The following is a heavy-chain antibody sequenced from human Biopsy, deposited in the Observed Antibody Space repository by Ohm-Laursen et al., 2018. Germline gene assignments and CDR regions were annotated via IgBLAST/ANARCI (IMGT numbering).Heavy chain of an antibody. CDR1: RASIRNGGYF. CDR3: ARVGAGAPSIDYFDY. CDR2: IYYSGST. J-gene: IGHJ4*02. Sequence: SDTLSLTCTVSRASIRNGGYFWSWIRQPPGKGLEWIGYIYYSGSTNYNPSLRSRVTISVDRSKNQFSLELSSVTAADTAVYYCARVGAGAPSIDYFDYWGQGALVTVSS. V-gene: IGHV4-61*08. D-gene: IGHD1-26*01.